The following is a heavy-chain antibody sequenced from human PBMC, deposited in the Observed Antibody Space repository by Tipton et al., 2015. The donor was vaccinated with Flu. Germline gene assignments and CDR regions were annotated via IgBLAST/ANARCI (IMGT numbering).Heavy chain of an antibody. CDR2: ISWNSGSI. CDR3: AKDISRGGALDY. D-gene: IGHD6-19*01. V-gene: IGHV3-9*01. J-gene: IGHJ4*02. CDR1: GFTFDDYA. Sequence: SLRLSCAASGFTFDDYAMHWVRQAPGKGLEWVSGISWNSGSIGYADSVKGRFTISRDNAKNSLYLQMNSLRAEDTALYYCAKDISRGGALDYWGQGTLVTVSS.